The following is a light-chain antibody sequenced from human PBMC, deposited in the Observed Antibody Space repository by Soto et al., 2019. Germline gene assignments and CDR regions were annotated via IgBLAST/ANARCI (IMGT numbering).Light chain of an antibody. CDR3: STWYTSLSVGV. CDR1: SSNIGTNY. V-gene: IGLV1-51*01. J-gene: IGLJ1*01. Sequence: QSVLTQPPSVSAAAGQKVTISCSGSSSNIGTNYLSWYQHLPGTAPKLLIYDIVNRPSGIPDRFSGSKSGTSATLVITGGQNGDEDDYYGSTWYTSLSVGVFGPGTKVTVL. CDR2: DIV.